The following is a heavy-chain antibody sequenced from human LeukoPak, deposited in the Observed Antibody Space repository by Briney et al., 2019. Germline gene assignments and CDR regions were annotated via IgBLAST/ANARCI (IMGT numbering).Heavy chain of an antibody. Sequence: SVKVSCKASGGTFSSYAISWVRQAPGQGLEWMGGIIPIFGTANYAQKFQGRVTITADKSTSTAYMELSSLRSEDTAVYYCARDPDYDILTGYFPGAFDIWGQGTMVTVSS. V-gene: IGHV1-69*06. CDR2: IIPIFGTA. CDR1: GGTFSSYA. D-gene: IGHD3-9*01. J-gene: IGHJ3*02. CDR3: ARDPDYDILTGYFPGAFDI.